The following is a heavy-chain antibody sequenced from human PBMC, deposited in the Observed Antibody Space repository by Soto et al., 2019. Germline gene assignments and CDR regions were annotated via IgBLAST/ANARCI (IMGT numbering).Heavy chain of an antibody. CDR1: GGTFSSYT. CDR2: IIPILGIA. D-gene: IGHD2-15*01. Sequence: QVQLVQSGAEVKKPGSSVKVSCKASGGTFSSYTISWVRQAPGQGLGWMGRIIPILGIANYAQKCQGRVTITADKSTSTAYMELNSLRSEDTAVYYCAREGSHCSGGSCYSSYWGQGTLVTVSS. CDR3: AREGSHCSGGSCYSSY. J-gene: IGHJ4*02. V-gene: IGHV1-69*08.